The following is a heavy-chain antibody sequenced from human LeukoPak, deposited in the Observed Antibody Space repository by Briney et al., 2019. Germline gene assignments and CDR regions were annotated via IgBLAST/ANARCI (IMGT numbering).Heavy chain of an antibody. V-gene: IGHV4-34*01. CDR1: GGSFSGYY. CDR3: ARRYGYNSP. Sequence: SETLSLTCAVYGGSFSGYYWSWICQPPGKGLEWIGEINHSGSTNYNPSLKSRVTISVDTSKNQFSLKLSSVTAADTAVYYCARRYGYNSPWGQGTLVTVSS. J-gene: IGHJ5*02. D-gene: IGHD5-24*01. CDR2: INHSGST.